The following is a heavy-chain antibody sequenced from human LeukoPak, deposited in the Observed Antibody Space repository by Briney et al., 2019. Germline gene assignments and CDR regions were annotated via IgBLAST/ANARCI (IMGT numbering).Heavy chain of an antibody. CDR1: GFTFSSYE. Sequence: GGSLRLSCGASGFTFSSYEMNWVRQAPGKGLEWVSYISSSGSTIYYADSVKGRFTISRDNAKNSLYLQMNSLRAEDTAVYYCAKEFYYDSSAVNWFDPWGQGTLVTVSS. D-gene: IGHD3-22*01. J-gene: IGHJ5*02. CDR2: ISSSGSTI. V-gene: IGHV3-48*03. CDR3: AKEFYYDSSAVNWFDP.